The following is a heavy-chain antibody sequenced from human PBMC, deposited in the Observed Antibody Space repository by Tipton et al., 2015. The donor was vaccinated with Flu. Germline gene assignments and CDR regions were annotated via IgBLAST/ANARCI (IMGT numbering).Heavy chain of an antibody. CDR1: GFTVSTSY. Sequence: GSLRLPCAVSGFTVSTSYISWVRQAAGKGLEWVSAIDSGGTTYYADSVKGRFANYRDNSKNMVYLQLNSLRLEDTAVFYCARISSWGQGIPVSVSS. CDR2: IDSGGTT. D-gene: IGHD6-13*01. V-gene: IGHV3-66*02. J-gene: IGHJ4*02. CDR3: ARISS.